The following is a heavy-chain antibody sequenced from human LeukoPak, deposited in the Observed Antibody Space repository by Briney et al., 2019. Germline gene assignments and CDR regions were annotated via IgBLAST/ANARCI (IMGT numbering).Heavy chain of an antibody. D-gene: IGHD3-10*01. CDR3: ARDRVTVRYGSGRRYYYGMDV. J-gene: IGHJ6*02. CDR2: IKQDGSEK. CDR1: GFTFTNFW. Sequence: GGSLRLSCAASGFTFTNFWMSWVRQAPGKGLEWVANIKQDGSEKYYVGSVKGRFTISRDNTKNSLYLQMNSLRAEDTAVYYCARDRVTVRYGSGRRYYYGMDVWGQGTTVTVSS. V-gene: IGHV3-7*03.